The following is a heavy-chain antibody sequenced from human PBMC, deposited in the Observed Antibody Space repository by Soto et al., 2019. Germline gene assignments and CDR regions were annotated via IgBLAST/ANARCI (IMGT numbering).Heavy chain of an antibody. CDR3: ARVFTMIVVDVGYYFDY. V-gene: IGHV1-2*02. J-gene: IGHJ4*02. Sequence: QVQLVQSGAEVKKPGASVKVSCKASGYTFTGYYMHWVRQAPGQGLEWMGWTNPNSGGTNYARKFQGRFTMTRNTSISTAYMELSGLRSDATAVYYCARVFTMIVVDVGYYFDYCGQGALVTVSS. CDR2: TNPNSGGT. D-gene: IGHD3-22*01. CDR1: GYTFTGYY.